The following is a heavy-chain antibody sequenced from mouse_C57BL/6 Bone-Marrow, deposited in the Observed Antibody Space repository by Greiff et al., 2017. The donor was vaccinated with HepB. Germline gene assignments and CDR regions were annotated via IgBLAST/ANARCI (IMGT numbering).Heavy chain of an antibody. CDR3: ARSINYGSITGDY. D-gene: IGHD1-1*01. V-gene: IGHV1-19*01. CDR2: INPYNGGT. J-gene: IGHJ2*01. CDR1: GYTFTDYY. Sequence: EVQLRQSGPVLVKPGASVKMSCKASGYTFTDYYMNWVKQSHGKSLEWIGVINPYNGGTSYNQKFKGKATLTVDKSSSTAYMELNSLTSEDSAVYYCARSINYGSITGDYWGQGTTLTVSS.